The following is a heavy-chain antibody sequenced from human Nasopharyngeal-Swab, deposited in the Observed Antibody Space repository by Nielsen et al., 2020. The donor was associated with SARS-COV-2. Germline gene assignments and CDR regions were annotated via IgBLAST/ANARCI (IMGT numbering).Heavy chain of an antibody. CDR2: IKQDGSEK. CDR1: GFTFSSYW. D-gene: IGHD5-18*01. V-gene: IGHV3-7*03. CDR3: AGDSRGYSYGYIYFDY. Sequence: GESLKISCAASGFTFSSYWMSWVRQAPGKGLEWVANIKQDGSEKYYVDSAKGRFTISRDNAKNSLYLQMNSLRAEDTAVYYCAGDSRGYSYGYIYFDYWGQGTLVTVSS. J-gene: IGHJ4*02.